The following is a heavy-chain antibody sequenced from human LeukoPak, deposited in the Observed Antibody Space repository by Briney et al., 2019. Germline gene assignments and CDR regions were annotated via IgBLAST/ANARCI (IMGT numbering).Heavy chain of an antibody. D-gene: IGHD3-22*01. Sequence: GGSLRLSCAASGFTFSSYGMHWVRQAPGKGLEWVAFIRYDGSNKYYADSVKGRFTISRDNSKNTLYLQMNSLRAEDTAVYYCAKYGVNQPYYYDSSGTSFDYWGQGTLVTVSS. CDR3: AKYGVNQPYYYDSSGTSFDY. V-gene: IGHV3-30*02. CDR2: IRYDGSNK. J-gene: IGHJ4*02. CDR1: GFTFSSYG.